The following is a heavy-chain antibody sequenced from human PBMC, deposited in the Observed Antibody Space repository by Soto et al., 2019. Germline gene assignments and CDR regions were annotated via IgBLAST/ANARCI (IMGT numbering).Heavy chain of an antibody. CDR2: IWYDGTNK. CDR1: GFTFSLYG. V-gene: IGHV3-33*01. CDR3: ARDAEQWLAAYYYDY. Sequence: QVQLVECGGGVVQPGRSLRLSCAASGFTFSLYGMHWVRQAPGKGLEWVAVIWYDGTNKYYADSVKGRFTISRDNSKDTLYLQMNSLRAEDTAVYYCARDAEQWLAAYYYDYWGQGTLVTVSS. J-gene: IGHJ4*02. D-gene: IGHD6-19*01.